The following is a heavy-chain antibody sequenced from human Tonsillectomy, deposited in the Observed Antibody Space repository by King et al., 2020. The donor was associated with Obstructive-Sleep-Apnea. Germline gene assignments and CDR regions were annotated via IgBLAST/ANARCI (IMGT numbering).Heavy chain of an antibody. CDR1: GNRFTGYW. CDR3: ARHHGEGWELAFDI. V-gene: IGHV5-51*01. J-gene: IGHJ3*02. D-gene: IGHD1-26*01. CDR2: IYPGDSDT. Sequence: QLVQSGAEVKKPGESLKISCKGSGNRFTGYWIGWVRQMPGKGLEWMGSIYPGDSDTRYTPTFQGQVTISADKSISTAYLQWSSLRASDTAIYYCARHHGEGWELAFDIWGQGTMVTVSS.